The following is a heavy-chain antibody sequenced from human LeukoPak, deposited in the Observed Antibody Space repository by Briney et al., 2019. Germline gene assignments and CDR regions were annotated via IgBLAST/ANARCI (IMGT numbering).Heavy chain of an antibody. CDR1: GFTFSSHW. CDR3: ARDAGYYVHDL. V-gene: IGHV3-7*01. J-gene: IGHJ5*02. D-gene: IGHD3-10*02. CDR2: IKEDGSAE. Sequence: GGSLRLSCAASGFTFSSHWMGWVRQAPGKGLEWVANIKEDGSAEHYVDSVRGRFTTSRDNAKNSLYLQMNSLRAEDTAVYYCARDAGYYVHDLWGQGTLVTVSS.